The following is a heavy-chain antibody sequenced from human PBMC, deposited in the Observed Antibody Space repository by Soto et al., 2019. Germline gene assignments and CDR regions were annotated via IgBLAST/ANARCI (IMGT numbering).Heavy chain of an antibody. J-gene: IGHJ4*02. CDR1: GFTFSSYS. CDR3: ARDEYSSSWYLREASSFDY. D-gene: IGHD6-13*01. V-gene: IGHV3-21*01. CDR2: ISSSSSYI. Sequence: GGSLRLSCAASGFTFSSYSMNWVRQAPGKGLEWVSSISSSSSYIYYADSVKGRFTISRDNAKNSLYLQMNSLRAEDTAVYYCARDEYSSSWYLREASSFDYWGQGTLVTVSS.